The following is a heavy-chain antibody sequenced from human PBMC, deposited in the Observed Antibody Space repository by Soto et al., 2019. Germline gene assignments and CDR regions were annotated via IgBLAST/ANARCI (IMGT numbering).Heavy chain of an antibody. V-gene: IGHV1-18*01. Sequence: ASVKVSSKASGDTFSFYTINWVRQAPGQGLEWMGWISAYNGNTNYAQKLQGRVTMTTDTSTSTAYMELRSLRSDDTAVYYCARDPPPPDYWGQGTLVTVSS. CDR1: GDTFSFYT. J-gene: IGHJ4*02. CDR3: ARDPPPPDY. CDR2: ISAYNGNT.